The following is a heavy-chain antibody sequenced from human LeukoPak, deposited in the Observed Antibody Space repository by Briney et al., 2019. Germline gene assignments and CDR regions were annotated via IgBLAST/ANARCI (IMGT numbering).Heavy chain of an antibody. Sequence: NSGGSLRLSCAASGFTFSSYSMNWVRQAPGKGLEWVSSISSSSSYIYYADSVKGRFTISRGNAKNSLYLQMNSLRAEDTAVYYCARAPRYCSSTSCYDYNWFDPWGQGTLVTVSS. CDR3: ARAPRYCSSTSCYDYNWFDP. J-gene: IGHJ5*02. CDR1: GFTFSSYS. D-gene: IGHD2-2*01. V-gene: IGHV3-21*01. CDR2: ISSSSSYI.